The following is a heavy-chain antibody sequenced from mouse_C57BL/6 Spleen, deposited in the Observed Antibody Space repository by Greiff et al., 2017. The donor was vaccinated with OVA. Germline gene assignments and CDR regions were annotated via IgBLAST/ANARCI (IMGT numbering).Heavy chain of an antibody. CDR1: GYAFSSSW. Sequence: VQLQQSGPELVKPGASVKISCKASGYAFSSSWMNWVKQRPGKGLEWIGRIYPGDGDTNYTGKFKGKATLTADKSYSTAYMQLSSLTSEDSAVYFWAREGYGSSYLYAMDYWGQGTSVTVSS. CDR2: IYPGDGDT. V-gene: IGHV1-82*01. D-gene: IGHD1-1*01. J-gene: IGHJ4*01. CDR3: AREGYGSSYLYAMDY.